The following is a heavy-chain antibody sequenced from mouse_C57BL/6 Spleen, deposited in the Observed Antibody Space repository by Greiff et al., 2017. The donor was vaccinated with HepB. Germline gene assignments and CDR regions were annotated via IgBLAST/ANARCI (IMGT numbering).Heavy chain of an antibody. D-gene: IGHD2-4*01. Sequence: DVKLVESGGGLVKPGGSLKLSCAASGFTFSDYGMHWVRQAPEKGLEWVAYISSGSSTIYYADTVKGRFTISRDNAKNTLFLQMTSLRSEDTAMYYCARTQLRRGGMDYWGQGTSVTVSS. CDR2: ISSGSSTI. CDR1: GFTFSDYG. J-gene: IGHJ4*01. CDR3: ARTQLRRGGMDY. V-gene: IGHV5-17*01.